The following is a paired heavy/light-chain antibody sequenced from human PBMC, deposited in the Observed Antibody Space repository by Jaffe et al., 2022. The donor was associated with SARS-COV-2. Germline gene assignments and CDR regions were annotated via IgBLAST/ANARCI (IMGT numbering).Heavy chain of an antibody. J-gene: IGHJ2*01. Sequence: EVQLLESGGGLVQPGGSLRLSCVASGFTFTSYDMSWVRQAPGKGLEWVSGINIVGGTTYYADSVRGRFTISRDNSRNTLYLQMNGLRAEDTAVYYCAKPHLESSSLLLAAVWYFDLWGRGTLVTVSS. CDR2: INIVGGTT. D-gene: IGHD6-6*01. V-gene: IGHV3-23*01. CDR1: GFTFTSYD. CDR3: AKPHLESSSLLLAAVWYFDL.
Light chain of an antibody. J-gene: IGKJ4*01. CDR2: GAS. CDR1: QSVSSN. CDR3: QQYNNWLT. V-gene: IGKV3-15*01. Sequence: EIVMTQSPATLSVSPGERATLSCRASQSVSSNLAWYQQKPGQAPRLLIYGASTRATGIPARFSGSGSGTEFTLTISSLQSEDLALYYCQQYNNWLTFGGGTKVEIK.